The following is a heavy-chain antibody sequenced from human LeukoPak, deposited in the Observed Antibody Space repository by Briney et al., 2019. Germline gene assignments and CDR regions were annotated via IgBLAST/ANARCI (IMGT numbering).Heavy chain of an antibody. CDR2: IFYSGST. J-gene: IGHJ4*02. CDR1: GGSITSSNYY. CDR3: ARRASSGSWYFFDY. Sequence: SETLSFTCTVSGGSITSSNYYWGWIRQPPGKGLEWIGTIFYSGSTYYNPSLKSRVTISVDTSKNQFSLKLSSVTAADTAVYYCARRASSGSWYFFDYWGQGTLVTVSS. V-gene: IGHV4-39*01. D-gene: IGHD6-13*01.